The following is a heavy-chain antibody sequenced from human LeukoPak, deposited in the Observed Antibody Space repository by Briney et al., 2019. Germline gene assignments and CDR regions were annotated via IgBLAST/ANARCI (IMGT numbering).Heavy chain of an antibody. V-gene: IGHV3-74*01. Sequence: PGGSLRLSCAASGFTFSSYEMNWVRQAPGKGLVWVSRINGDGSSTSYADSVKGRFTISRDNAKNTLYLQMNGLRAEDTAVYYCARQNWNSYYWGQGTLVTVSS. CDR1: GFTFSSYE. J-gene: IGHJ4*02. CDR2: INGDGSST. D-gene: IGHD1-1*01. CDR3: ARQNWNSYY.